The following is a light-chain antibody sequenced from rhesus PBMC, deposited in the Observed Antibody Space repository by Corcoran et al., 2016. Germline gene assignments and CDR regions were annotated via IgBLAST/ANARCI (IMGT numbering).Light chain of an antibody. CDR2: GGS. J-gene: IGKJ2*01. CDR3: SQDRNGYG. V-gene: IGKV3-10*01. CDR1: QSVSRY. Sequence: QGILTQSPATLSLSPGERATLSCRASQSVSRYVAWYQQKPGQAPWLLISGGSNRATAIPDSFRGRGSGTDFPLTISSLGSEDVGVNHCSQDRNGYGFGQWTKVAI.